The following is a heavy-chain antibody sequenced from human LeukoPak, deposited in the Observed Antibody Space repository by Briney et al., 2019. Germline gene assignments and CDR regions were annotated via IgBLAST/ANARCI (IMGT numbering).Heavy chain of an antibody. V-gene: IGHV1-2*06. J-gene: IGHJ5*02. CDR1: GYTFTGYY. D-gene: IGHD2-15*01. CDR3: ARGYCSGGSCYSVENWFDP. CDR2: INPNSGGT. Sequence: ASVKVSCKAAGYTFTGYYMFWVRQAPGQGLEWMGRINPNSGGTNYAQKFQGRVTVTRDTSISTAYMELRRLRSDDTAVYYCARGYCSGGSCYSVENWFDPWGQGTLVTVSS.